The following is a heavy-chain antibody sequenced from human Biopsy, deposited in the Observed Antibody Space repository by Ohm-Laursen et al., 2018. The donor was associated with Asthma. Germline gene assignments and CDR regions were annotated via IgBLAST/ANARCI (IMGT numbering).Heavy chain of an antibody. CDR2: VYYSGST. D-gene: IGHD2-21*02. V-gene: IGHV4-59*07. CDR3: ARGVDRVTGLLDHFDS. J-gene: IGHJ4*02. CDR1: GGSINNFY. Sequence: SDTLSLTCAVSGGSINNFYWSWIRQPPGKGLESIGNVYYSGSTNYNPSLKSRVTISIDASKKQFSLKLTSVTAADTAVYYCARGVDRVTGLLDHFDSWGQGTLVTVSS.